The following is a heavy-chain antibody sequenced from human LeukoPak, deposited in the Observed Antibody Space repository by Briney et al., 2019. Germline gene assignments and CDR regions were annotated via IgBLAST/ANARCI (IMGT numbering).Heavy chain of an antibody. J-gene: IGHJ4*02. D-gene: IGHD5-24*01. CDR2: ISGSGDST. Sequence: GGSLRLSCAVSGFTFSTYVMSWVRQAPGKGLEWVSGISGSGDSTYYADSVKGRFTISRDNSKTTLYLQMNSLRAEDTAVYYCARDSGVGGYNPTVDYWGQGTLVTVSS. V-gene: IGHV3-23*01. CDR1: GFTFSTYV. CDR3: ARDSGVGGYNPTVDY.